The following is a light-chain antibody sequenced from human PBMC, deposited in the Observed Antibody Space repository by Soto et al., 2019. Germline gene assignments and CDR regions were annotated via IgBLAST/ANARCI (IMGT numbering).Light chain of an antibody. CDR2: DVS. J-gene: IGLJ7*01. V-gene: IGLV2-14*01. CDR3: SSYTSSSTRAV. Sequence: QSALTQPASVSGSPGQSITISCTGTSSDVGGYNYVSWYQQHPGKAPKLMIYDVSNRPSGVSNRFSGSKSGNTASLTISGLQAEAEADYYCSSYTSSSTRAVFGGGTQLTVL. CDR1: SSDVGGYNY.